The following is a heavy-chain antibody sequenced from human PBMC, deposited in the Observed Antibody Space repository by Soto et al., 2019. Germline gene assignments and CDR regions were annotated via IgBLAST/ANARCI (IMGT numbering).Heavy chain of an antibody. CDR1: GDSISSYY. J-gene: IGHJ4*02. Sequence: HVQLQESGPGLVKPSETLSLICTVSGDSISSYYWSWIRQPPGQGLEWIGFIYYTGSTNYNPSLKSRVTISVDTSKNQLSLKLSSVTAADTAVYYCARRAGAVPGRIDFWGQGTLVTVSS. V-gene: IGHV4-59*08. CDR3: ARRAGAVPGRIDF. D-gene: IGHD6-19*01. CDR2: IYYTGST.